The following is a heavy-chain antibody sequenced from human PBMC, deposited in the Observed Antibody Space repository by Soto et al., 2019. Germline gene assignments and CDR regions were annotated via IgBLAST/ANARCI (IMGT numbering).Heavy chain of an antibody. Sequence: PSQTLSLTCAISGDSVSSNSAAWNWIRQSPSRGLEWLGRTYYRSKWYNDYAVSVKSRITINPDTSKDQFSLHLNSVTPEYTAVYYCARADSDTALMVYSRFDYWGQGALGIVSS. J-gene: IGHJ4*02. CDR1: GDSVSSNSAA. CDR3: ARADSDTALMVYSRFDY. D-gene: IGHD2-8*01. V-gene: IGHV6-1*01. CDR2: TYYRSKWYN.